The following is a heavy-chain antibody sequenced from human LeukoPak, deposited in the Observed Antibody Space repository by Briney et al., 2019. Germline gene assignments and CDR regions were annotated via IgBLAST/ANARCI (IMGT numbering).Heavy chain of an antibody. J-gene: IGHJ3*02. CDR3: ARVRTRGITIFGVVPSFDI. V-gene: IGHV3-33*01. D-gene: IGHD3-3*01. CDR1: GFTFSSYG. CDR2: IWYDGSNK. Sequence: PGGSLRLSCAASGFTFSSYGMHWVRQAPGKGLEWVAVIWYDGSNKYYADSVKGRFTISRDNAKNSLYLQMNSLRAEDTAVYYCARVRTRGITIFGVVPSFDIWGQGTMVTVSS.